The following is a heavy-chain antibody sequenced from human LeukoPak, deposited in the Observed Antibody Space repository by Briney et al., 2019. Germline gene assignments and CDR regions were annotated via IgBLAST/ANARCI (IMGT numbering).Heavy chain of an antibody. Sequence: SETLSLTCTVSGGSISSYYWSWIRQPAGKGLEWIGRIYTSGSINYNPSLNSRVTMSVDTSKNQSSLKLSSVNAADTAVYYCARDRWVSGPLMDVWGKGTTVTVSS. J-gene: IGHJ6*03. V-gene: IGHV4-4*07. CDR2: IYTSGSI. D-gene: IGHD5-12*01. CDR3: ARDRWVSGPLMDV. CDR1: GGSISSYY.